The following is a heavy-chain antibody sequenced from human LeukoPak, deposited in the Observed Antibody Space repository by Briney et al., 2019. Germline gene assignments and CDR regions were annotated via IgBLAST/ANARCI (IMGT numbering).Heavy chain of an antibody. CDR1: GFTFSSYG. CDR2: ISYDGSNK. CDR3: AKGSLDFWSGYPPSDV. D-gene: IGHD3-3*01. V-gene: IGHV3-30*18. J-gene: IGHJ6*02. Sequence: GGSLRLSCAASGFTFSSYGMHWVRQAPGKGLEWVAVISYDGSNKYYADSVTGRFTISRDNSKNTLYLQMNSLGAEDTAVYYCAKGSLDFWSGYPPSDVWGPGTTVTVSS.